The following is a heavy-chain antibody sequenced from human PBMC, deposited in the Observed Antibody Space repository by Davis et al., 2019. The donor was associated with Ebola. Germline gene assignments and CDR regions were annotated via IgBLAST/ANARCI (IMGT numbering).Heavy chain of an antibody. J-gene: IGHJ3*02. CDR3: ASLRRTITGMDDGFDI. V-gene: IGHV5-51*01. Sequence: GESLKISCQGSGYSFSSYWIGWVRQMPGKGLDWMGIIYTGDSDTRYSPSFRGQVTISADKSMKTAFLQWSSLKASDSGMYYCASLRRTITGMDDGFDIWGQGTMVTVSS. CDR1: GYSFSSYW. CDR2: IYTGDSDT. D-gene: IGHD2-8*02.